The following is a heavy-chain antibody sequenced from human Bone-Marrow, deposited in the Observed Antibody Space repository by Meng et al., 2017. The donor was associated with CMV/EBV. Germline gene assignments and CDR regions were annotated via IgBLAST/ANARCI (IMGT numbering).Heavy chain of an antibody. V-gene: IGHV3-23*01. D-gene: IGHD3-22*01. CDR3: ARQYTSGYWAFDY. Sequence: GGSLRLSCAASGFTFSSYAMSWVRQAPGKGLEWVSAISGSGGSTYYADSVKGRFTISRDNSKNTLYLQMNSLRAEDTAVYYCARQYTSGYWAFDYWGQGALVTVSS. CDR2: ISGSGGST. CDR1: GFTFSSYA. J-gene: IGHJ4*02.